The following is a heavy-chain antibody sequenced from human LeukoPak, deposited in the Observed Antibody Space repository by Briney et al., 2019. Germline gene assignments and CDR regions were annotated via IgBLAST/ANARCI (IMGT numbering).Heavy chain of an antibody. V-gene: IGHV1-2*02. CDR1: GYTFTGYY. J-gene: IGHJ4*02. CDR2: IIPNSGGT. D-gene: IGHD4-17*01. Sequence: ASVKVSCKASGYTFTGYYMHWVRQAPGQGLEWMGWIIPNSGGTNYAQKFQGRVTMTRDTSISTAYMELTRLRSDDTAVYYCARDNGGYWFDYWGQGTLVTVSS. CDR3: ARDNGGYWFDY.